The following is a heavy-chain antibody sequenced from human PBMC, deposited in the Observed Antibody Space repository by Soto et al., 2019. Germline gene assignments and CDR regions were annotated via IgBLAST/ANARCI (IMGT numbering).Heavy chain of an antibody. CDR1: GFTVSNNY. CDR3: GTQRGGGGY. D-gene: IGHD6-25*01. Sequence: EVQLVESGGGLIQPGGSLRLSCAVSGFTVSNNYMSWVRQAPGKGLEGVSVIYSGGYTAYGDSVKGRFTISRDNSKTKLYLQMKSRGAAGPAVFYGGTQRGGGGYWGQGTLVTVSS. J-gene: IGHJ4*02. V-gene: IGHV3-53*01. CDR2: IYSGGYT.